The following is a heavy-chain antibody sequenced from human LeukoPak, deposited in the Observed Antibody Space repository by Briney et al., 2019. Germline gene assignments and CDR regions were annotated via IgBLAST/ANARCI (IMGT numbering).Heavy chain of an antibody. V-gene: IGHV1-69*13. Sequence: SVKVSCKASGYTFTSYGISWVRQAPGQGLEWMGGIIPIFGTANYAQKFQGRVTITADESTSTAYMELSSLRSEDTAVYYCASDHADCSGGSCDYYYYGMDVWGQGTTVTVSS. J-gene: IGHJ6*02. D-gene: IGHD2-15*01. CDR2: IIPIFGTA. CDR3: ASDHADCSGGSCDYYYYGMDV. CDR1: GYTFTSYG.